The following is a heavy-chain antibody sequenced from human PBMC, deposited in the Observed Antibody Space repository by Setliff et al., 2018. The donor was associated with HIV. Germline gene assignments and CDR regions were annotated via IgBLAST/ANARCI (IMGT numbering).Heavy chain of an antibody. J-gene: IGHJ6*03. CDR2: INYRGNT. D-gene: IGHD3-10*01. Sequence: SETLSLTCTVSGGSISTSRYYWGWIRQPPGKGLEWIGSINYRGNTYYNPSLKSRAAISVDTSKNQISLKLSSVTAADTAVYYCASLDGSESPYIYYYYMDVWGKGTAVTGS. CDR3: ASLDGSESPYIYYYYMDV. CDR1: GGSISTSRYY. V-gene: IGHV4-39*01.